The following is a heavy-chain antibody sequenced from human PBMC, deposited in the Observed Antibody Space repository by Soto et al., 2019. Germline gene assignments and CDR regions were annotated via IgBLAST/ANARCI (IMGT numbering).Heavy chain of an antibody. V-gene: IGHV1-46*01. Sequence: ASVKVSCKASGYTFTNYYMHWVRQAPGQGLEWMGLIHYSGATPTYAQKFQGRVTMARDTSTSTVYVELSSLTSEDTAVYYCARGGPDWARIGSLGYWGQETL. CDR2: IHYSGATP. CDR1: GYTFTNYY. J-gene: IGHJ4*02. D-gene: IGHD3-9*01. CDR3: ARGGPDWARIGSLGY.